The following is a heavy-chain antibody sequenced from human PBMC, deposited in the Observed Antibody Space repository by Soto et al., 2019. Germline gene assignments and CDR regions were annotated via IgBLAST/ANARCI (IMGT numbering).Heavy chain of an antibody. D-gene: IGHD4-17*01. CDR2: INHSGST. Sequence: QVQLQQWGAGLLKPSETLSLTCAVYGGSFSGYYWSWIRQPPGKGLEWIGEINHSGSTNYNPSLKIRVTISVDTSKNRFSLKLSSVTAADTAVYYCARTSTVQNWFDPWGQGTLVTVSS. V-gene: IGHV4-34*01. CDR3: ARTSTVQNWFDP. J-gene: IGHJ5*02. CDR1: GGSFSGYY.